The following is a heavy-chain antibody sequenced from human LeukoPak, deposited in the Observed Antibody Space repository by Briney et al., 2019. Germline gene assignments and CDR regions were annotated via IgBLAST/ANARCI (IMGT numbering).Heavy chain of an antibody. CDR1: GFTFSDYY. D-gene: IGHD6-13*01. CDR2: ISSSSSYI. CDR3: ARDARSWYDY. Sequence: PGGSLRLSCAASGFTFSDYYMSWIRQAPGKGLEWVSSISSSSSYIYYADSVKGRFTISRDNAKNSLYLQMNSLRAEDTAVYYCARDARSWYDYWGQGTLVTVSS. V-gene: IGHV3-11*06. J-gene: IGHJ4*02.